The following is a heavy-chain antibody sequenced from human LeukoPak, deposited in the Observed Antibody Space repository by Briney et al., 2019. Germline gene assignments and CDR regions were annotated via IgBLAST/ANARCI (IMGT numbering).Heavy chain of an antibody. V-gene: IGHV1-2*06. Sequence: ASVKVSCKASGYTFTGYYLHWVRPAPGQGLEWMGRINPNSGGTNYAQKFQGRVTMTRDTSISTVYMELSRLRSDDTAVYYCARGEAGYPDYWGQGTLVTVSS. J-gene: IGHJ4*02. CDR2: INPNSGGT. D-gene: IGHD6-13*01. CDR3: ARGEAGYPDY. CDR1: GYTFTGYY.